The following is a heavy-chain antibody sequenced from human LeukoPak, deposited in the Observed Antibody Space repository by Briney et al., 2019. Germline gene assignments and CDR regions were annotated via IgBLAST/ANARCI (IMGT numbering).Heavy chain of an antibody. Sequence: GGSLRLSCAAPGFTFSSYAMSWVRQAPGKGLEWVSAISGSGGSTYYADSVKGRFTTSRDNSKNTLYLQMNSLRAEDTAVYYCAKRNYGSGSSGAFDIWGQGTMVTVSS. J-gene: IGHJ3*02. CDR1: GFTFSSYA. CDR3: AKRNYGSGSSGAFDI. CDR2: ISGSGGST. V-gene: IGHV3-23*01. D-gene: IGHD3-10*01.